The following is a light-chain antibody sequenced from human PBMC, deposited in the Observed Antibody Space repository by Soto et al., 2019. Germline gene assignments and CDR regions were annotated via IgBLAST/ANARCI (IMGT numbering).Light chain of an antibody. J-gene: IGKJ1*01. CDR2: GAS. Sequence: EIVLTQSPGTLSLSPGERATLSCRASQSVSSSYLAWYQQKPGQAPRLLIYGASSRATGIPDRFSGSGSGTEFALTISRLEPEDFAEYYCQQYGSSPPTFGQGTKVDIK. CDR3: QQYGSSPPT. V-gene: IGKV3-20*01. CDR1: QSVSSSY.